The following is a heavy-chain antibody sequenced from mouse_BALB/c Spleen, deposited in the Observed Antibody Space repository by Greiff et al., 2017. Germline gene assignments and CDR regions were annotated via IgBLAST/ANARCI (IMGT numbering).Heavy chain of an antibody. V-gene: IGHV1-80*01. Sequence: QVQLQQSGAELVRPGSSVKISCKASGYAFSSYWMNWVKQRPGQGLEWIGQIYPGAGDTNYNGKFKGKATLTADKSSSTAYMQLSSLTSEDSAVYFCARKDDGYYRDWFAYWGQGTLVTVSA. D-gene: IGHD2-3*01. CDR3: ARKDDGYYRDWFAY. J-gene: IGHJ3*01. CDR1: GYAFSSYW. CDR2: IYPGAGDT.